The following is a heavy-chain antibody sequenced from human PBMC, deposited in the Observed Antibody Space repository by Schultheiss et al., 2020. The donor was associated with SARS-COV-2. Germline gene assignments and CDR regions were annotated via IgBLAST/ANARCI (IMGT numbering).Heavy chain of an antibody. CDR1: GFTFSSYA. D-gene: IGHD4-17*01. CDR2: ISDSGVTT. Sequence: GESLKISCAASGFTFSSYAMSWVRQAPGKGLEWVSAISDSGVTTDCADSVKGRFTISRDNAKNILYLQMNSLRADDSASYYCATRGLPRAFDIWGQGTPVTVSS. J-gene: IGHJ3*02. CDR3: ATRGLPRAFDI. V-gene: IGHV3-23*01.